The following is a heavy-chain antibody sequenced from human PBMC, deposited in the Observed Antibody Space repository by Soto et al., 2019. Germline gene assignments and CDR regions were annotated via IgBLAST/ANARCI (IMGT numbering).Heavy chain of an antibody. CDR3: VRKLLSGVTIGFYGMDV. V-gene: IGHV3-23*01. D-gene: IGHD2-15*01. Sequence: EVHLSDSGGGLEQPGGSLRLSCAASGFTFSDYAMRWVRQAPGKGLEWVSSITGSGADTYYADSVKGRFTISRDNSKNTLYLQMNSLRAEDTAVYYCVRKLLSGVTIGFYGMDVWGQGTTVSVSS. CDR2: ITGSGADT. J-gene: IGHJ6*02. CDR1: GFTFSDYA.